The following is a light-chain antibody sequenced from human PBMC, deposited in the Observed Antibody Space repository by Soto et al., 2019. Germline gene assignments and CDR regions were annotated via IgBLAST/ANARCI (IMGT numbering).Light chain of an antibody. CDR1: SSDVGGYKY. V-gene: IGLV2-14*03. Sequence: QSALTQPASVSGSPGQSITISCTGTSSDVGGYKYVSWYQQHPGKAPKLMIYDVTNRPSGVSNRFSGSKSGNTASLTISGLQADDEADYYCISYTGSSTLVFGGGTQLTVL. CDR2: DVT. CDR3: ISYTGSSTLV. J-gene: IGLJ2*01.